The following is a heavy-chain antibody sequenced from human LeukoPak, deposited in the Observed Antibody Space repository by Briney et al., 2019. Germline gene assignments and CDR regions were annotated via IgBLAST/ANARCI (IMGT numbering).Heavy chain of an antibody. V-gene: IGHV1-8*01. Sequence: GASVKVSCKASGYTFTSYDINWVRQATGQGLEWMGWMNPNSGNTGYAQKFQGRVTMTRNTSISTAYMELSSLRSEDTAVYYCVFRTYYYDSSDYWGQGTLVTVSS. CDR1: GYTFTSYD. CDR2: MNPNSGNT. D-gene: IGHD3-22*01. CDR3: VFRTYYYDSSDY. J-gene: IGHJ4*02.